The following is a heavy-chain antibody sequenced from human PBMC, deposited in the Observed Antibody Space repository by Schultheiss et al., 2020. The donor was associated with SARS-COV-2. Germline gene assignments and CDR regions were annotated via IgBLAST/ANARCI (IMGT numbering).Heavy chain of an antibody. J-gene: IGHJ4*02. Sequence: GGSLRLSCAASGFTFSSYSMNWVRQAPGKGLEWVSYISSSSSTIYYADSVKGRFTISRDNAKNSLYLQMNSLRDEDTAVYYCARAVREMAKTGPTDYWGQGTLVTVSS. CDR3: ARAVREMAKTGPTDY. CDR1: GFTFSSYS. CDR2: ISSSSSTI. V-gene: IGHV3-48*02. D-gene: IGHD5-24*01.